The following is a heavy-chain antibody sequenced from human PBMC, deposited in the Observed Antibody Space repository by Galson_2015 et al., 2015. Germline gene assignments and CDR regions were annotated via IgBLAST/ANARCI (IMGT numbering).Heavy chain of an antibody. Sequence: ETMSLSCTVSGSSISSGYYWGWLRPPPGQGLEWIGSIYHSGSTYYNPSLKRRLTRSVDTSKNQFSLKLSSVTAADSAVYYCAREGGQQLDLIDYWGQGTLVTVSS. CDR2: IYHSGST. V-gene: IGHV4-38-2*02. CDR3: AREGGQQLDLIDY. CDR1: GSSISSGYY. D-gene: IGHD6-13*01. J-gene: IGHJ4*02.